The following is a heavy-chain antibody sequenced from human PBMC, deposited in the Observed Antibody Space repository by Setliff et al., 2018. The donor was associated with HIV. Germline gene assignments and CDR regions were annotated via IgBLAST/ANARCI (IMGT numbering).Heavy chain of an antibody. D-gene: IGHD2-15*01. CDR3: ARDTVGLDY. CDR2: IWYDGSIE. CDR1: EFTFSSYA. V-gene: IGHV3-33*08. Sequence: GGSLRLSCAASEFTFSSYAMHWVRQAAGKGLEWVAVIWYDGSIEYYIDPVKGRFTISRDNAKNSLYLQLNSLRAEDTAVYYCARDTVGLDYWGQGTLVTVSS. J-gene: IGHJ4*02.